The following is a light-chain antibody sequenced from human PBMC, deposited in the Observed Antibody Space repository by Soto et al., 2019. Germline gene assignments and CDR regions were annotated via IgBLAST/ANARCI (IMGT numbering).Light chain of an antibody. CDR2: GNS. CDR1: SSNIGAGYD. CDR3: QSYDSSLSGYV. V-gene: IGLV1-40*01. Sequence: QSVLTQPPSVSGAQGERGTISCTGSSSNIGAGYDVHWYQQLPGTAPKLLIYGNSNRPSGVPDRFSGSKSGTSASLAITGLQAEDEADYYCQSYDSSLSGYVFGTGTKVTVL. J-gene: IGLJ1*01.